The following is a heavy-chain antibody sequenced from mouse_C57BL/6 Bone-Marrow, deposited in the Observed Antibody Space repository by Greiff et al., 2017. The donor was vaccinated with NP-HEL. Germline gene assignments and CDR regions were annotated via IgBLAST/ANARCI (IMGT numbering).Heavy chain of an antibody. CDR2: SRNKANDYTT. Sequence: EVKVVESGGGLVQSGRSLRLSCATSGFTFSDFYMEWVRQAPGKGLEWIAASRNKANDYTTEYSASVKGRFIVSRDTSQSILYLQMNALRAEDTAIYYGARDADSSGYVWFAYWGQGTLVTVSA. CDR1: GFTFSDFY. CDR3: ARDADSSGYVWFAY. J-gene: IGHJ3*01. V-gene: IGHV7-1*01. D-gene: IGHD3-2*02.